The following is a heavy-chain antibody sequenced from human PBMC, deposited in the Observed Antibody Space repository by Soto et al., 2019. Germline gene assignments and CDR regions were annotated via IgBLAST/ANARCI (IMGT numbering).Heavy chain of an antibody. CDR3: ARDSPIGSTFSGYDSIDY. CDR1: GGPFSNDI. D-gene: IGHD5-12*01. CDR2: IIPLLTTS. Sequence: QVQLEQSGAEVKKPGSSVRVSCKASGGPFSNDIITWVRQAPGQGLEWMGRIIPLLTTSTYAQKFQGRLTTTADRSTGTAYMDLKNLTSAGTAVYYCARDSPIGSTFSGYDSIDYWGQGTRITVSS. J-gene: IGHJ4*02. V-gene: IGHV1-69*08.